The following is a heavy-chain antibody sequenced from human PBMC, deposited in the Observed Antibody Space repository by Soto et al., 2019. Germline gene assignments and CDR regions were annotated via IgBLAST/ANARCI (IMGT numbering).Heavy chain of an antibody. CDR1: GGSFSGYY. CDR3: APLVVVVAVRYFDY. D-gene: IGHD2-15*01. V-gene: IGHV4-34*01. CDR2: INHSGST. J-gene: IGHJ4*02. Sequence: QVQLQQWGAGLLKPSETLSLTCAVYGGSFSGYYWSWIRQPPGKGLEWIGEINHSGSTNYNPSLKSRVTISVDTSKNQFSLKLSSVTAADTAVYYCAPLVVVVAVRYFDYWGQGTLVTVSS.